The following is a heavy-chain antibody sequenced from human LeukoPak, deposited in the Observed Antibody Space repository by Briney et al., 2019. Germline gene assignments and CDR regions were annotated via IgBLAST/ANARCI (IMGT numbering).Heavy chain of an antibody. J-gene: IGHJ6*04. CDR3: ARVPSPYDFWSGPLPGMDV. D-gene: IGHD3-3*01. CDR1: GDSVSSNSAA. V-gene: IGHV6-1*01. Sequence: SQTLSLTCAISGDSVSSNSAAWNWIRQSPSRGLEWLGRTYYRSKWYDDYAVSVKSRITINPDTSKNQFSLQLNSVTPEDTAVYYCARVPSPYDFWSGPLPGMDVWGKGTTVTISS. CDR2: TYYRSKWYD.